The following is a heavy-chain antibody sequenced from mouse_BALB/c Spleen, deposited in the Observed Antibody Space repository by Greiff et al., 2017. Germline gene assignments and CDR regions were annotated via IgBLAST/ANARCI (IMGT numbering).Heavy chain of an antibody. D-gene: IGHD2-10*02. CDR1: GFTFSSYG. CDR3: ARGGYEPYWYFDV. J-gene: IGHJ1*01. V-gene: IGHV5-6-3*01. CDR2: INSNGCST. Sequence: EVQRVESGGGLVQPGGSLKLSCAASGFTFSSYGMSWVRQTPDKRLELVATINSNGCSTFYPDSVKGRFTISRDNAKNTLYLQMSSLKSEDTAMYYCARGGYEPYWYFDVWGAGTTVTVSS.